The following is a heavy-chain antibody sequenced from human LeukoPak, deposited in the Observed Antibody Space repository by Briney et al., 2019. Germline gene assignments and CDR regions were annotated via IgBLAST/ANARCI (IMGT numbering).Heavy chain of an antibody. J-gene: IGHJ5*02. CDR2: IIPIFGTA. CDR3: ARGGVAGMNNWFDP. D-gene: IGHD6-19*01. V-gene: IGHV1-69*13. Sequence: ASVNASCTASGGTFSSYAISWVRQAPGQGLEWMGGIIPIFGTANYAQKFQGRVTITADESTSTAYMELSSLRSEDTAVYYCARGGVAGMNNWFDPWGQGTLVTVSS. CDR1: GGTFSSYA.